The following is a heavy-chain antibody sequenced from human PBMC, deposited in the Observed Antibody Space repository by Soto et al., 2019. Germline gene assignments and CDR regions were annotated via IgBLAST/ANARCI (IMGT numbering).Heavy chain of an antibody. CDR3: ARADYDILTGYYFDT. D-gene: IGHD3-9*01. Sequence: GGSLRLSCAASGFTVSSNYMSWVRQAPGKGLEWVSVIYSGGSTYYADSVKGRFTISRDNSKNTLYLQMNSLRAEDTAVYYCARADYDILTGYYFDTGAREPWSPSPQ. V-gene: IGHV3-53*01. CDR2: IYSGGST. J-gene: IGHJ4*02. CDR1: GFTVSSNY.